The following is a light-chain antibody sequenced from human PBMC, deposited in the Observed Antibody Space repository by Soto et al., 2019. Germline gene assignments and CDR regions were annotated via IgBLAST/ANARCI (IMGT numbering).Light chain of an antibody. J-gene: IGKJ4*01. CDR2: AAS. CDR1: QDISNY. Sequence: DIQMTQSPSSLSASVGDRVTITCQASQDISNYLNWYQQKPGNAPKLLIYAASSLQSGVPSRFSGSGSGTDFTLTISSLQPEDFATYYCQQSYSTPDTFGGGTKVDIK. CDR3: QQSYSTPDT. V-gene: IGKV1-39*01.